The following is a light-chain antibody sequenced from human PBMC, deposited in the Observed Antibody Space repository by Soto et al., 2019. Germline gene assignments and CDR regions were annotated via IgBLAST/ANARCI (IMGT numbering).Light chain of an antibody. V-gene: IGLV2-11*01. CDR2: DVS. CDR1: SSDVGGYNY. J-gene: IGLJ3*02. Sequence: QSALTQPRSVSGSPGQSVTISCTGTSSDVGGYNYVSWYQQHPGKAPKLVIYDVSKRPSGVPDRFSGSKSANTASLTISGLQAEDEADYYSCSYAGNSLWVFGGGTQLTVL. CDR3: CSYAGNSLWV.